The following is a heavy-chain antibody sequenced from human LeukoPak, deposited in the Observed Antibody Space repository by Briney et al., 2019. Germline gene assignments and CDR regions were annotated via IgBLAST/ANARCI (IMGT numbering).Heavy chain of an antibody. CDR2: IYTSGST. CDR1: GGSISSGSYY. Sequence: SETQSLTCTVSGGSISSGSYYWSWIRQPAGKGLEWIGRIYTSGSTNYNPSLKSRVTISVDTPKNQFSLKLSSVTAADTAVYYCARGELELRAFDIWGQGTMVTVSS. V-gene: IGHV4-61*02. D-gene: IGHD1-7*01. J-gene: IGHJ3*02. CDR3: ARGELELRAFDI.